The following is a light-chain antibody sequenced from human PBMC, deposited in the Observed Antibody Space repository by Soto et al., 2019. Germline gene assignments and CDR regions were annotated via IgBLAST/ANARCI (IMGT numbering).Light chain of an antibody. CDR3: SSYTTRSTLV. J-gene: IGLJ2*01. CDR2: DVT. CDR1: SSDVGAYDF. V-gene: IGLV2-14*01. Sequence: QSALTQPASVSGSPGQSITISCTGTSSDVGAYDFVSWYQHSPGKAPKLVTFDVTHRPPGISDHFSGSKSANTASLTISGLQAADEAFYYCSSYTTRSTLVFGGGTKLTVL.